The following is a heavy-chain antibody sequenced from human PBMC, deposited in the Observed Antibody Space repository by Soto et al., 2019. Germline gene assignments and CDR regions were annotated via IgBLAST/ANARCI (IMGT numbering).Heavy chain of an antibody. J-gene: IGHJ4*02. V-gene: IGHV3-21*04. CDR2: ISSNSAYI. Sequence: PGGSLRLSCAASGFTFRSFTMNWVRQAPGKGLEWVSTISSNSAYIYYTDALKGRFTISRDNSKNTLYLQMNSLRAEDTAVYYCAKDPAYWGQGTLVTVSS. D-gene: IGHD2-2*01. CDR3: AKDPAY. CDR1: GFTFRSFT.